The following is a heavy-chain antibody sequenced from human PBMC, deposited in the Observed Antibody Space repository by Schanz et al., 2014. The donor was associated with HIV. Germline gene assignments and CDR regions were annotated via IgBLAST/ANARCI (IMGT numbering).Heavy chain of an antibody. V-gene: IGHV3-30-3*01. CDR3: YGDESGY. D-gene: IGHD4-17*01. CDR2: ISNDGSNK. Sequence: QVQLVESGGGVVQPGRSLRLSCVASGFTFNSYAMHWVRQAPGKGLEWVTVISNDGSNKYYTDSVKGRFTISRDNANNSLYLQMNSLRAEDTAVYYCYGDESGYWGQGTLVTVSS. CDR1: GFTFNSYA. J-gene: IGHJ4*02.